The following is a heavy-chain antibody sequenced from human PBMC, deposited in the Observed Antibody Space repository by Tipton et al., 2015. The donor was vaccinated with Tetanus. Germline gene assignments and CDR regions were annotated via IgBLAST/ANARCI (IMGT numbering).Heavy chain of an antibody. CDR3: ARGGNWNYLVSLGNWSDP. J-gene: IGHJ5*02. CDR2: IYTSGST. Sequence: LSLSCTVSGGSISSGDYYWSWIRQPPGKGLEWIGYIYTSGSTNYNPSLKSRVTMSVDTPKNQSSLTLSSVTAAATAVYYCARGGNWNYLVSLGNWSDPRGQGTLVTV. CDR1: GGSISSGDYY. V-gene: IGHV4-31*02. D-gene: IGHD1-7*01.